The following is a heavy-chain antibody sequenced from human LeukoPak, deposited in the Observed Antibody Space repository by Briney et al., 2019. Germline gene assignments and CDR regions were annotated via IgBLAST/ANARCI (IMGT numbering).Heavy chain of an antibody. D-gene: IGHD6-6*01. J-gene: IGHJ4*02. Sequence: SETLSLTCAVYGGSFSGYYWSWIRQPPGKGLEWIGEINHSGSTNYNPSLKSRVTISVDTSKNQFSLKLSSVTAADTAVYYCATNANRIAARPRRVDYWGQGTLVTVSS. V-gene: IGHV4-34*01. CDR2: INHSGST. CDR1: GGSFSGYY. CDR3: ATNANRIAARPRRVDY.